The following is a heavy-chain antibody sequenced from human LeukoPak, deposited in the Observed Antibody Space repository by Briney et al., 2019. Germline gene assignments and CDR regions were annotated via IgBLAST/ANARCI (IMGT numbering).Heavy chain of an antibody. CDR2: IFKDGST. V-gene: IGHV3-53*05. CDR3: AYGSGS. J-gene: IGHJ4*02. D-gene: IGHD3-10*01. CDR1: GVTVSSNY. Sequence: GGSLRLSCVASGVTVSSNYMSWGRQAPGKGLEWVSLIFKDGSTYYADSVKGRFTISRDNSKNTLYFQMSSLRVEDTAVYYCAYGSGSWGQGTLVTVSS.